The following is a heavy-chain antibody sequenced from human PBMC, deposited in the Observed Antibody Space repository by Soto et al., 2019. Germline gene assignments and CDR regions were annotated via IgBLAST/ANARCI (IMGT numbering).Heavy chain of an antibody. J-gene: IGHJ4*02. V-gene: IGHV3-23*01. CDR2: VTGSGDGT. CDR1: GFTFTNYA. CDR3: VGGWGPLDF. D-gene: IGHD3-16*01. Sequence: EVQLLESGGGLVQPGGSLRLSCAASGFTFTNYAMSWVRQAPGKGLEWVSSVTGSGDGTYYADSVKGRFTISRDNSKNTLFLQMSSLRAEDTAVYYCVGGWGPLDFWSQGTLVTVSS.